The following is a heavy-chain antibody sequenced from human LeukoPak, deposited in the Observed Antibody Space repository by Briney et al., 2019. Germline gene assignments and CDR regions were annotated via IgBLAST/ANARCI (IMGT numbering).Heavy chain of an antibody. D-gene: IGHD3-3*01. Sequence: GGSLRLSCAASGFTFSSYDMHWVRQAPGKGLEYVSAISSNGGSTYYANSVKGRFTISRDNSKNTLYLQMGSLRAEDMAVYYCARAVTIKDDWFDPWGQGTLVTVSS. CDR2: ISSNGGST. CDR1: GFTFSSYD. V-gene: IGHV3-64*01. J-gene: IGHJ5*02. CDR3: ARAVTIKDDWFDP.